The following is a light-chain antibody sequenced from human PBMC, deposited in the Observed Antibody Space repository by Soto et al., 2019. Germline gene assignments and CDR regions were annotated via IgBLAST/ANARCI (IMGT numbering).Light chain of an antibody. J-gene: IGLJ1*01. CDR2: EVS. CDR3: CSSAGSSTPLI. CDR1: SSDVGNYNL. V-gene: IGLV2-23*02. Sequence: QSVLTQPASVSGSPGQSITISCTGTSSDVGNYNLVSWYQQHPGKAPKLMIYEVSKRPSGVSNRFSGSKSGNTASLTISGLPAEDEADYYCCSSAGSSTPLIFGTGTKVPVL.